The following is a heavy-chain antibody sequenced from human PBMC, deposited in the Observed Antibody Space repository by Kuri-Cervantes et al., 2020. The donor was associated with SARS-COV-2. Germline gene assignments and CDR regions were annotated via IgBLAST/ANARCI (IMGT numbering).Heavy chain of an antibody. J-gene: IGHJ4*02. D-gene: IGHD3-16*01. V-gene: IGHV3-7*01. CDR1: GLTFSSYW. CDR2: IKQDGSEK. CDR3: AREWGDY. Sequence: GESLKISCAASGLTFSSYWMSWVRQAPGKGLEWVANIKQDGSEKYYVDSVKGRFTISRDTAKNSLYLQMNSLRAEDTAVYYCAREWGDYWGQGTLVTVSS.